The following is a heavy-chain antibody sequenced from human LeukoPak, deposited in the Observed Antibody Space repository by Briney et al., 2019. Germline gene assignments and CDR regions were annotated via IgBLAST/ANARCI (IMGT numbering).Heavy chain of an antibody. CDR1: GFTFSSSG. Sequence: GGSLRLSCAASGFTFSSSGMHWVRQAPGKGLEWVTVISYDGSNKYYADSVKGRFTISRDNSKNTLYLQMTSLRAEDTAVYYCARDHPPSPYVWGSYRYTDYWGQGTLVTVSS. V-gene: IGHV3-30*03. CDR3: ARDHPPSPYVWGSYRYTDY. CDR2: ISYDGSNK. J-gene: IGHJ4*02. D-gene: IGHD3-16*02.